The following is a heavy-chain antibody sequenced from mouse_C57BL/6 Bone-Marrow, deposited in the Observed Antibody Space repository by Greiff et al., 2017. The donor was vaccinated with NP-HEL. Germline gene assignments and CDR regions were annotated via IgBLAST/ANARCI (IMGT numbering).Heavy chain of an antibody. CDR1: GFTFSDYY. D-gene: IGHD6-2*01. CDR3: ARGDLWDY. V-gene: IGHV5-16*01. CDR2: INYDGSST. J-gene: IGHJ2*01. Sequence: EVMLVESEGGLVQPGSSMKLSCTASGFTFSDYYMAWVRQVPEKGLEWVANINYDGSSTYYLDSLKSRFIISRDNAKNILYLQMSSLKSEDTATYYCARGDLWDYWGQGTTLTVSS.